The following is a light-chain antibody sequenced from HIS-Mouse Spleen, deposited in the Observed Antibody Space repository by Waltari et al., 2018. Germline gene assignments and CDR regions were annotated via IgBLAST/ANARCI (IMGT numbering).Light chain of an antibody. CDR3: QQYYSYPRT. Sequence: AIRMTQSPSSLSASTGDRVTITFRASQGISIYLAWYQQKPGKAPKLLIYAASTLQSGVPSRFSGSGSGTDFTLTISCLQSEDFATYYCQQYYSYPRTFGQGTKVEIK. V-gene: IGKV1-8*01. J-gene: IGKJ1*01. CDR1: QGISIY. CDR2: AAS.